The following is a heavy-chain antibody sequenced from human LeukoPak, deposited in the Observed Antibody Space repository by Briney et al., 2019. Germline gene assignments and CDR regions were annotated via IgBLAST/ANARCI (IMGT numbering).Heavy chain of an antibody. V-gene: IGHV3-7*03. CDR1: GFTFSSYW. J-gene: IGHJ4*02. Sequence: PGGSLRLSWAASGFTFSSYWMTWVRQAPGKGLEWVASLNQDGSEKYYVDSVKGRFTISRDNAQKSLYLEMKSLSAKDTAVYYCARAVTSTEGYWGQGTLVTVSS. CDR3: ARAVTSTEGY. CDR2: LNQDGSEK.